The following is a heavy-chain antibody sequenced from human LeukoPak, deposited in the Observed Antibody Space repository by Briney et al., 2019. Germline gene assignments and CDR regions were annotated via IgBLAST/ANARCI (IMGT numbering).Heavy chain of an antibody. CDR2: IIPIFGTA. CDR1: GGTFSSYA. Sequence: ASVKVSCKASGGTFSSYAISWVRQAPGQGLEWMGRIIPIFGTANYAQKFQGRVTITTDESTSTACMELSSLRSEDTAVYYCARDEAGYDSSGYYFDYWGQGTLVTVSS. J-gene: IGHJ4*02. D-gene: IGHD3-22*01. CDR3: ARDEAGYDSSGYYFDY. V-gene: IGHV1-69*05.